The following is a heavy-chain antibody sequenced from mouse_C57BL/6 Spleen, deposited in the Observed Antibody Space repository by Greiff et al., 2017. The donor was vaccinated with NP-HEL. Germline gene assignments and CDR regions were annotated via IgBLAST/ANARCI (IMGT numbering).Heavy chain of an antibody. V-gene: IGHV14-4*01. Sequence: PEQGLEWIGWIDPENGDTEYASKFQGKATITADTSSNTAYLQLSSLTSEDTAVYYCTTGDSSGYFDYWGQGTTLTVSS. D-gene: IGHD3-2*02. CDR2: IDPENGDT. CDR3: TTGDSSGYFDY. J-gene: IGHJ2*01.